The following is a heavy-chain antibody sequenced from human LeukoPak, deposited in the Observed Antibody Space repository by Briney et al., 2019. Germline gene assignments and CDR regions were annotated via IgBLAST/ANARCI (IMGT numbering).Heavy chain of an antibody. CDR1: GFTFSSYG. CDR2: ISYDGSNK. CDR3: AKLSDTASLGY. D-gene: IGHD5-18*01. J-gene: IGHJ4*02. Sequence: GGPLRLSCAASGFTFSSYGMHWVRQAPGKGLEWVAVISYDGSNKYYADSVKGRFTISRDNSKNTLYLQMNSLRAEDTAVYYCAKLSDTASLGYWGQGTLVTVSS. V-gene: IGHV3-30*18.